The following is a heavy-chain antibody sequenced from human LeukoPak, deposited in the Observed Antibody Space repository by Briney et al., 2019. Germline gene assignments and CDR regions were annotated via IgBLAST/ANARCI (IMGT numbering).Heavy chain of an antibody. D-gene: IGHD4-17*01. CDR3: AKPAGAMTTVTYYFDY. CDR1: GFTFSSYA. CDR2: ISGSGGST. Sequence: GAYLRLSCAASGFTFSSYAMSWVRQAPGKGLEGVSAISGSGGSTYYADSVKGRFTIYRDNSKNTLYLQMNSLRAEDTAVYYCAKPAGAMTTVTYYFDYWGQGTLVTVSS. J-gene: IGHJ4*02. V-gene: IGHV3-23*01.